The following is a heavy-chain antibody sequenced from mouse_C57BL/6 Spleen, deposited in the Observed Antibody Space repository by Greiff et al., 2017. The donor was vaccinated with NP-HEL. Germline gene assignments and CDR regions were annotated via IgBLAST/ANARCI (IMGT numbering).Heavy chain of an antibody. CDR3: ARARIYYGNYVYAMDY. Sequence: QVTLKESGPGILQSSQTLSLTCSFSGFSLSTSGMGVSWIRQPSGKGLEWLAHIYWDDDKRYNPSLKSRLTISKDTSRNQVFLKITSVDTADTATYYCARARIYYGNYVYAMDYWGQGTSVTVSS. D-gene: IGHD2-1*01. J-gene: IGHJ4*01. CDR1: GFSLSTSGMG. V-gene: IGHV8-12*01. CDR2: IYWDDDK.